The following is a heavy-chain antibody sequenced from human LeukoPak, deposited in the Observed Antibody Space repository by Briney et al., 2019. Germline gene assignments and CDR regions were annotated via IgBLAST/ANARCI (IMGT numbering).Heavy chain of an antibody. J-gene: IGHJ5*02. CDR1: GDSISSGRNY. D-gene: IGHD3-10*01. V-gene: IGHV4-39*07. CDR2: IYSSGNT. Sequence: PSETLSLTCSVSGDSISSGRNYWGWIRQSPGKGLEWIASIYSSGNTHSNPSLKSRVSISVDTSKNQFSLKLTSVTAADTAVYYCARERSMVRGISWFDPWGQGTLVTVSS. CDR3: ARERSMVRGISWFDP.